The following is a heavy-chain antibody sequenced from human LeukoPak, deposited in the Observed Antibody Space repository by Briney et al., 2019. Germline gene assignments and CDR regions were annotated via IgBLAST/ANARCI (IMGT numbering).Heavy chain of an antibody. D-gene: IGHD3-3*01. CDR3: ARTDTYYDFWSGYHNYYMDV. CDR1: GGSISSYY. CDR2: IYTSGST. V-gene: IGHV4-4*09. J-gene: IGHJ6*03. Sequence: PSETLSLTRTVSGGSISSYYWSWIRQPPGKGLEWIGYIYTSGSTNYNPSLKSRVTISVDTSKNQFSLKLSSVTAADTAVYYCARTDTYYDFWSGYHNYYMDVWGKGTTVTVSS.